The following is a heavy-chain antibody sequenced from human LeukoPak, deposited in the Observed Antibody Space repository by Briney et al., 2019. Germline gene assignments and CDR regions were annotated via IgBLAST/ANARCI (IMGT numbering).Heavy chain of an antibody. Sequence: GGSLRLSCAASGFTFSSYAMSWVRQAPGKGLEWVSAISGSGGSTYYADSVKSRFTISRDNSKNTLYLQMNSLRAEDTAVYYCAKGKFGILTGDDYWGQGTLVTVSS. CDR3: AKGKFGILTGDDY. D-gene: IGHD3-9*01. CDR1: GFTFSSYA. V-gene: IGHV3-23*01. J-gene: IGHJ4*02. CDR2: ISGSGGST.